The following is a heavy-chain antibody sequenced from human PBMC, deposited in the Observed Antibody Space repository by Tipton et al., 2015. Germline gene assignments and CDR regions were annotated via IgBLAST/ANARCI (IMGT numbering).Heavy chain of an antibody. J-gene: IGHJ4*02. Sequence: TLSLTCTVSGGSISSYYWSWIRQPPGKGLEWIGYIYYSGSTNYNPSLKSRVTISVDTSKNQFSLKLSSVTAADTAVYYCARGDLIGWDLLYFDYWGQGTLVTVSS. CDR1: GGSISSYY. CDR2: IYYSGST. V-gene: IGHV4-59*01. D-gene: IGHD1-26*01. CDR3: ARGDLIGWDLLYFDY.